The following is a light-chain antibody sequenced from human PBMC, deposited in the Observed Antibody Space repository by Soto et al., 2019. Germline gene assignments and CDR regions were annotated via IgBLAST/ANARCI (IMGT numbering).Light chain of an antibody. CDR1: GSNIGAGYD. CDR3: QSYDSSLSAPYV. Sequence: QSVLTQPPSVSGAPGQRVTISCTGRGSNIGAGYDVHWYQQLPGTAPKLLIYGNNNRPSGVPDRFSGSKSGTSASLAITGLQAEDEAHYYCQSYDSSLSAPYVFGTGTKVTVL. CDR2: GNN. J-gene: IGLJ1*01. V-gene: IGLV1-40*01.